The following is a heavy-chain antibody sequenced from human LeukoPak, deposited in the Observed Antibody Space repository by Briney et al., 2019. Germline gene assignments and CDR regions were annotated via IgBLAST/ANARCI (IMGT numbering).Heavy chain of an antibody. CDR1: GFTFSSYS. J-gene: IGHJ4*02. V-gene: IGHV3-21*01. CDR2: ISSSSSYI. CDR3: ARFSGAAAGALFAY. D-gene: IGHD6-13*01. Sequence: GGSLRLSCAASGFTFSSYSMNWVRQAPGKGLEWVSSISSSSSYIYYADSVKGRFTISRDNAKNSLYLQMNSLRAEDTAVYYCARFSGAAAGALFAYWGQGTLVTVSS.